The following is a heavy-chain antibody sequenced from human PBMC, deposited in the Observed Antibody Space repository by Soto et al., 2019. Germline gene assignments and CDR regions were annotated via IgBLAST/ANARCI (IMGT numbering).Heavy chain of an antibody. V-gene: IGHV2-5*01. CDR1: GFSLSTSGVG. CDR2: IYWNDDK. Sequence: SGPTLVNPTQTLTLTCTFSGFSLSTSGVGVGWIRQPPGKALEWLALIYWNDDKRYSPSLKSRLTITKDTSKNQVVLTMTNMDPVDTATYYCAHIPLDTAMVTYFHYCGQGTLVTVST. CDR3: AHIPLDTAMVTYFHY. J-gene: IGHJ4*02. D-gene: IGHD5-18*01.